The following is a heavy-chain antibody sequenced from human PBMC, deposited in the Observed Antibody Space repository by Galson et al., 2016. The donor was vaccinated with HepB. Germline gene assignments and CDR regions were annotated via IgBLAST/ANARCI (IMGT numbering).Heavy chain of an antibody. CDR1: GYTFTTYY. D-gene: IGHD6-6*01. V-gene: IGHV1-46*01. Sequence: SVKVSCKASGYTFTTYYMHWVRQAPGQGLEWMGIINPSGSSTSYAQKFQGRVTVTRDTSTSTVYMELSSLRSEDTPVYYCARDPGGQLPLYQYYYMDVRDQGTTVTVS. CDR3: ARDPGGQLPLYQYYYMDV. CDR2: INPSGSST. J-gene: IGHJ6*03.